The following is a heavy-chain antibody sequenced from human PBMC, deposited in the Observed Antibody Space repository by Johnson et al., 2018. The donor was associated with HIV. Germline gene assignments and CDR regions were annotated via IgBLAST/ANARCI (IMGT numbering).Heavy chain of an antibody. CDR2: IKQDGSEK. V-gene: IGHV3-7*01. CDR1: GFTFSSYW. D-gene: IGHD4-11*01. CDR3: ARNEYSNYGGRDAFDI. Sequence: VQLVESGGGVVQPGRSLRLSCAASGFTFSSYWMSWVRQAPGKGLEWVANIKQDGSEKYYVDSGKGRFTISRDNAKNSLYLQMNGLRAEDTAMYYCARNEYSNYGGRDAFDIWGQGTMVTVSS. J-gene: IGHJ3*02.